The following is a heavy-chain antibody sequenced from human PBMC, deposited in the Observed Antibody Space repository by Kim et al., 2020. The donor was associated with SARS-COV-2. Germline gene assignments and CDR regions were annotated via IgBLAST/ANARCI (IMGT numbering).Heavy chain of an antibody. D-gene: IGHD3-10*01. CDR3: ARLMGYYMDV. Sequence: STYYTPSLKRLVPISVDTSKNPFSLKLSSVTAADTAVYYCARLMGYYMDVWGKGTTVTVSS. V-gene: IGHV4-39*01. J-gene: IGHJ6*03. CDR2: ST.